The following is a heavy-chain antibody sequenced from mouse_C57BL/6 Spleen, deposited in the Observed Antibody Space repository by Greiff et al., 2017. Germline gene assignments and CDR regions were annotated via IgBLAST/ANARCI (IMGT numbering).Heavy chain of an antibody. CDR2: ISYDGSH. Sequence: EVQLQESGPGLVKPSQSLSLTCSVTGYSIPSGYYWNWIRQFPGNKLEWMGYISYDGSHNYNPSLKNRISITRDTSKNQFFLKLNSVTTEDTATYYCARDGVVAPMDYWGQGTSVTVSS. D-gene: IGHD1-1*01. V-gene: IGHV3-6*01. J-gene: IGHJ4*01. CDR3: ARDGVVAPMDY. CDR1: GYSIPSGYY.